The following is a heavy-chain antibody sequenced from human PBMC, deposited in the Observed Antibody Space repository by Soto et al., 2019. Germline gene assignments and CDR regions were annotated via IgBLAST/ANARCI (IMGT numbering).Heavy chain of an antibody. CDR1: GLTYSNSG. Sequence: QVQLVESGGGVVQPGRSLRLSCAASGLTYSNSGMHWVRQAPGKGLEWVAIISTDGRDKYYVDSVKGRFTISRDNSENKLYLQMNRLREEDTDVYYCEKGVPIYSEGPDHWGQGTLVTVSS. D-gene: IGHD4-4*01. J-gene: IGHJ4*02. CDR3: EKGVPIYSEGPDH. CDR2: ISTDGRDK. V-gene: IGHV3-30*18.